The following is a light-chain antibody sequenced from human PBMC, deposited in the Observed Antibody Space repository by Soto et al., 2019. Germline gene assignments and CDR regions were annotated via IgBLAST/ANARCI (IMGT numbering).Light chain of an antibody. Sequence: QSALTQPGSVSGSPGQSITISCTGTSSDVGGYNYVSWYQQHPGKAPKLMIYDVSNRPSGVSNRFSGSKSGNTASLTISGLQAEYEADYYCSSYTSSSTRVFGGGTKVTVL. CDR2: DVS. J-gene: IGLJ2*01. CDR1: SSDVGGYNY. CDR3: SSYTSSSTRV. V-gene: IGLV2-14*01.